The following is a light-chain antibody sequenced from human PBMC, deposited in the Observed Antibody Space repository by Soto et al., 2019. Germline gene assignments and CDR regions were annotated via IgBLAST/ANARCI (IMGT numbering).Light chain of an antibody. CDR2: GAS. V-gene: IGKV3-20*01. CDR3: QQYGSSPPNT. CDR1: QSVSSSY. J-gene: IGKJ2*01. Sequence: EIVLTQSPGTLSLSPGERATLSCRASQSVSSSYLAWYQQKPGQAPRLLIYGASSRAPGIPDRFSGSGSGIDFPPNISRLEPEDFAVYYCQQYGSSPPNTFGQGTKLEIK.